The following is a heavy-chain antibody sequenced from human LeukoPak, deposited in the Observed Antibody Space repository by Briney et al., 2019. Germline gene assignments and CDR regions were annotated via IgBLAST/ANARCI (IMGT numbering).Heavy chain of an antibody. CDR2: INPNSGGT. Sequence: ASVKVSCKASGYTFTDYYMHWVRQAPGQGLEWMGWINPNSGGTNYAQKFQGRVTMTRDTSISTAYMELSRLRSDDTAVYYCARGLPHYYDSSGYYYFNYYYYYYMDVWGKGTTVTISS. D-gene: IGHD3-22*01. J-gene: IGHJ6*03. CDR3: ARGLPHYYDSSGYYYFNYYYYYYMDV. CDR1: GYTFTDYY. V-gene: IGHV1-2*02.